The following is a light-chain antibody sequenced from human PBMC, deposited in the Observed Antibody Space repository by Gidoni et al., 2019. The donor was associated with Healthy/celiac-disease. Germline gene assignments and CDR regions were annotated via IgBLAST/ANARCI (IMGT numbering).Light chain of an antibody. CDR2: QDS. V-gene: IGLV3-25*02. Sequence: SYELTQRPSVSVSQGQTGRITCSGDAVTKQYAYWYQQKPGQAPVMVIYQDSESPSGIPGRFSGSSSGTTVTLTIIGVQAEDAADYYCQSSDSSGTVVFGGGTKLTVL. CDR3: QSSDSSGTVV. J-gene: IGLJ2*01. CDR1: AVTKQY.